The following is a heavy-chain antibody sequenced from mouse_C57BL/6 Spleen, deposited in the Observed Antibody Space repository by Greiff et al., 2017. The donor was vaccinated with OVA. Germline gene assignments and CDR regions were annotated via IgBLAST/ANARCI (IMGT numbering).Heavy chain of an antibody. J-gene: IGHJ3*01. CDR1: GYTFTSYG. V-gene: IGHV1-81*01. D-gene: IGHD3-2*02. CDR2: IYPRSGNT. Sequence: QVQLKQSGAELARPGASVKLSCKASGYTFTSYGISWVKQRTGQGLEWIGEIYPRSGNTYYNEKFKGKATLTADKSSSTAYMERRSLTSEDSAVYVCARSGESGNFAYWGQGTLVTVSA. CDR3: ARSGESGNFAY.